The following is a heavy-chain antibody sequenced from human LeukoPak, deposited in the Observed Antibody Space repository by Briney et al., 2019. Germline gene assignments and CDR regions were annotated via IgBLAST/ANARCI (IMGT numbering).Heavy chain of an antibody. D-gene: IGHD2-15*01. V-gene: IGHV3-7*01. CDR1: GFTFTDYW. J-gene: IGHJ4*02. CDR2: IKQDGSEK. Sequence: GGSLRLSCAASGFTFTDYWMDWVRQAPGRRLEWVANIKQDGSEKYYVDSVKGRFTISRDNAENSLYLQMDSLRVEDTAVYYCSTALVNWGQGTLVTVSS. CDR3: STALVN.